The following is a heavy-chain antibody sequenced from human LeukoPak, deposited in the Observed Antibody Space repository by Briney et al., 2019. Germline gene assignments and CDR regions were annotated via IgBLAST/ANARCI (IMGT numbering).Heavy chain of an antibody. CDR3: ARAPGWV. CDR2: IYHSGST. J-gene: IGHJ4*02. V-gene: IGHV4-38-2*02. CDR1: GYSISSGYC. D-gene: IGHD1-1*01. Sequence: SETLSLTCTVSGYSISSGYCWGWIRQPPGKGLEWIGSIYHSGSTYYNPSLKSRVTISVDTSKDQFSLKLSSVTAADTAVYYCARAPGWVWGQGTLVTVSS.